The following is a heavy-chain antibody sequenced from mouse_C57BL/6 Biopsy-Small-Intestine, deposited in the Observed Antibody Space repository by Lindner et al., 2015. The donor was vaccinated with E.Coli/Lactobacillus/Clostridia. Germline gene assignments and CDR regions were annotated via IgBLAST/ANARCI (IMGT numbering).Heavy chain of an antibody. V-gene: IGHV1-82*01. CDR3: AREGLSFDY. J-gene: IGHJ2*01. CDR1: GYAFSSSW. CDR2: IYPGDGHT. Sequence: VQLQESGPELVKPGASVKISCKASGYAFSSSWMNWVKQRPGRGLEWIGRIYPGDGHTYYNGDFKGKATLTADRSSSTAYVQLSSLTSEDSAVYFCAREGLSFDYWGQGTTLTVSS.